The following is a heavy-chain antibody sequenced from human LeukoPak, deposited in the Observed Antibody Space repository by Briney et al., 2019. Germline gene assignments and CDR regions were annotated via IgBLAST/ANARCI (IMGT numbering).Heavy chain of an antibody. J-gene: IGHJ4*02. CDR1: GFPFSNYG. CDR3: AKDTNEYRNFDS. Sequence: GGSLRLSCAASGFPFSNYGMTWVRQAPGKALEWVSAISGSGGSTYHADSVTGRFTISRDNSKNTLYLQMNSLRVEDTSIYYCAKDTNEYRNFDSWGQGTLVTVSS. D-gene: IGHD2/OR15-2a*01. V-gene: IGHV3-23*01. CDR2: ISGSGGST.